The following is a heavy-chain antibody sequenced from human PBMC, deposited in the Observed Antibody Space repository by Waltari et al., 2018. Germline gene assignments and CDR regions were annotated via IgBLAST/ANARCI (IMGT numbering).Heavy chain of an antibody. J-gene: IGHJ3*02. V-gene: IGHV4-38-2*01. CDR2: IYHSGSP. Sequence: QVQLQESGPGLVKPSETLSLTCAVSGYSISSGYHWGWIRQPPGKGLEWIGSIYHSGSPYYNPSLQSRVTISVDTSKNQFSLKLSSVTAADTAVYYCAKPWGTGIDGFHIWGQGTMVTVSS. CDR3: AKPWGTGIDGFHI. CDR1: GYSISSGYH. D-gene: IGHD7-27*01.